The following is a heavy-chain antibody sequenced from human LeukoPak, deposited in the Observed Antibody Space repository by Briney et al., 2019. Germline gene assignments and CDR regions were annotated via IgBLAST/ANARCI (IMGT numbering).Heavy chain of an antibody. CDR3: ARPRSSGWYLSLDY. J-gene: IGHJ4*02. CDR1: GYTFTRNW. CDR2: INPVDSDT. V-gene: IGHV5-51*01. Sequence: GESLKISCKGSGYTFTRNWIAWVRQLPGKGLEWMGIINPVDSDTKYSPSFEGQVTMSADKSISTAYLQWSSLKASDTAMYYCARPRSSGWYLSLDYWGQGTLVTVSS. D-gene: IGHD6-19*01.